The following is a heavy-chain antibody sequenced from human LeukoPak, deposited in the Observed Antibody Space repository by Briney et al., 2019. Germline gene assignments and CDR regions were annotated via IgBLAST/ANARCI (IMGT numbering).Heavy chain of an antibody. V-gene: IGHV4-39*01. CDR1: GGSISSSSYY. Sequence: SETLSLTCTVSGGSISSSSYYWGWIRQPPGKGLEWIGSIYYSGSTYYNPSLKSRVTISVDTSKDQFSLKLSSVTAADTAVYYCAGSSSSWYQVYWGQGTLVTVPS. D-gene: IGHD6-13*01. CDR2: IYYSGST. CDR3: AGSSSSWYQVY. J-gene: IGHJ4*02.